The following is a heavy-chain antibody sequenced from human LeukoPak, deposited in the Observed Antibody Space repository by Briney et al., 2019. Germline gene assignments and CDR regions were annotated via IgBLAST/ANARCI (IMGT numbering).Heavy chain of an antibody. CDR1: GYSFTSYW. CDR2: IYPGDSDT. CDR3: ARRVATRAFDI. J-gene: IGHJ3*02. D-gene: IGHD5-12*01. V-gene: IGHV5-51*01. Sequence: GESLKISCKGSGYSFTSYWIGWVRQMPGKGLEWMGIIYPGDSDTRYNPSFQGQVTISADKSITTAYLQWSSLKASDTAMYYCARRVATRAFDIWGQGTMVTVSS.